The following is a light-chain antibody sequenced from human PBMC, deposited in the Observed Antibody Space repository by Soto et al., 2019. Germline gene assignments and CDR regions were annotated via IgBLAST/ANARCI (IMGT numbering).Light chain of an antibody. CDR2: AAS. CDR3: QQANSFPIT. J-gene: IGKJ5*01. V-gene: IGKV1-12*01. Sequence: QLTQSASSLSASVGDRVTITCRASQSISTWLAWYQQKPGKAPKLLIYAASSLQSGVPSRFSGSGSGTDFTLTISSLQPEDFATYYCQQANSFPITFGQGTRLEIK. CDR1: QSISTW.